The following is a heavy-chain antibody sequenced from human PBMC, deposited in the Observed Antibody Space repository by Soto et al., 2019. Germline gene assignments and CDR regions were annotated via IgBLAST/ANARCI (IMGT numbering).Heavy chain of an antibody. CDR2: ISSSGNT. V-gene: IGHV4-59*01. J-gene: IGHJ4*02. CDR3: ARAPMVLTRSYFDS. D-gene: IGHD3-22*01. CDR1: DGSISNFY. Sequence: SETLSLTCTVSDGSISNFYWSWIRQPPGKGLEWIGYISSSGNTNYNPSLKSRVSVSVDTSKNQFSLNLTSVTAADTAVYYCARAPMVLTRSYFDSWGQGTPVTAPQ.